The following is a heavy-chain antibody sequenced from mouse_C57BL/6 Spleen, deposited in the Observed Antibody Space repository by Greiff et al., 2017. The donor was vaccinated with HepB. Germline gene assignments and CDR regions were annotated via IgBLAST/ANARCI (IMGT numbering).Heavy chain of an antibody. CDR1: GYTFTSYW. CDR2: IDPSDSYT. J-gene: IGHJ4*01. CDR3: ATYGNYYAMDY. Sequence: VQLQQPGAELVKPGASVKMSCKASGYTFTSYWMHWVKQRPGQGLEWIGEIDPSDSYTNYNQKFKGKSTLTVDKSSSTAYMQLSSLTSEDSAVYYCATYGNYYAMDYWGQGTSVTVSS. D-gene: IGHD2-1*01. V-gene: IGHV1-69*01.